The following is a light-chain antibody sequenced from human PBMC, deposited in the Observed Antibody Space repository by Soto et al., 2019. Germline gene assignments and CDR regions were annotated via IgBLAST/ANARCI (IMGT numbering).Light chain of an antibody. CDR1: QTVSTTY. CDR2: GAS. V-gene: IGKV3-20*01. CDR3: QQYGGSPLT. J-gene: IGKJ4*01. Sequence: ESVLTQSPATLSLSPGKRATLSCRASQTVSTTYLAWYQQKPGQAPRLLIYGASSRATGIPDRFSGSGSGTDFTLTISRLEPEDFAVYYCQQYGGSPLTFGGGTKVDI.